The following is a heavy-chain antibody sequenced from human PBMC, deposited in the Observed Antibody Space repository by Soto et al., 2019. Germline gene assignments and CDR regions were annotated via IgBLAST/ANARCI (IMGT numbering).Heavy chain of an antibody. V-gene: IGHV3-23*01. CDR1: GFTFSSYA. CDR2: ISGSGGST. D-gene: IGHD4-17*01. J-gene: IGHJ6*02. CDR3: ARIYGDKPRGIYYYGMDV. Sequence: EVQLLESGGGLVQPGGSLRLSCAASGFTFSSYAMSWVRQAPGKGLEWVSAISGSGGSTYYADSVKGRFTISRDNSKNTLYLQMNSLRAEDTAVYYCARIYGDKPRGIYYYGMDVWGQGTTVTVSS.